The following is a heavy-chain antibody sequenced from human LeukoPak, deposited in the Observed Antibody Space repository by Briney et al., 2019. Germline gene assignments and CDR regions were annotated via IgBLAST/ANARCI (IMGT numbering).Heavy chain of an antibody. Sequence: SETLSLTCAVYGGSFSGCYWSWIRQPPGKGLEWIGEINHSGSTNYNPSLKSRVTISVDTSKNQFSLKLSSVTAADTAVYYCAEWFYDYWGQGTLVTVSS. V-gene: IGHV4-34*01. CDR3: AEWFYDY. CDR2: INHSGST. D-gene: IGHD3-3*01. CDR1: GGSFSGCY. J-gene: IGHJ4*02.